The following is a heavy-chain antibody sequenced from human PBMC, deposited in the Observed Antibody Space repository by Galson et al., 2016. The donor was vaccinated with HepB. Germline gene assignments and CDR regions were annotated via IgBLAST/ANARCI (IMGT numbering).Heavy chain of an antibody. CDR2: VHHGGDI. CDR1: GGFIGSGGNS. CDR3: ARLRAPPYWHYYMDF. J-gene: IGHJ6*03. V-gene: IGHV4-30-2*01. Sequence: TLSLTCAVSGGFIGSGGNSWRWIRRPPGKGLEWIGHVHHGGDIYYNPSLKSRVTLSIDNSESQFSLTLTSLTAADTAVYYCARLRAPPYWHYYMDFWGKGTTVTVSS. D-gene: IGHD2-8*02.